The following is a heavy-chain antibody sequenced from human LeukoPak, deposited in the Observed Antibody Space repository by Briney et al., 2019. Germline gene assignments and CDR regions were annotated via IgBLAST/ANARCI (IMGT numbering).Heavy chain of an antibody. D-gene: IGHD5-12*01. J-gene: IGHJ4*02. CDR3: ARDRPGYSGCRSKDPIDY. V-gene: IGHV4-39*07. CDR2: IYYSGST. CDR1: GGSISSSSYY. Sequence: TSSETLSLTCTVSGGSISSSSYYWGWIRQPPGKGLEWIGSIYYSGSTYYNPSLKSRVTISVDTSKNQFSLKLSSVTAADTAVYYCARDRPGYSGCRSKDPIDYWGQGTLVTVSS.